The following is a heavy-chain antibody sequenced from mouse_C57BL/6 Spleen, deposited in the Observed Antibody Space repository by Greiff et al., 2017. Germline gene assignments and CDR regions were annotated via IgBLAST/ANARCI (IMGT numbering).Heavy chain of an antibody. CDR2: IYPGSGNT. CDR3: ARGDYGSSYRYWYFDV. V-gene: IGHV1-76*01. J-gene: IGHJ1*03. Sequence: QVQLQQSGAELVRPGASVKLSCKASGYTFTDYYINWVKQRPGQGLEWIARIYPGSGNTYYNEKFKGRATLTAEKSSSTAYMQLSSLTSEYSAVYFCARGDYGSSYRYWYFDVWGTGTTVTVSS. D-gene: IGHD1-1*01. CDR1: GYTFTDYY.